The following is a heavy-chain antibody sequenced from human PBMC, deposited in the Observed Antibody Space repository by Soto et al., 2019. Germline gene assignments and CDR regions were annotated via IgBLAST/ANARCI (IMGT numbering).Heavy chain of an antibody. Sequence: PGGSLRLSCAAPGFTFRSYSMNWVRQAPGKGLEWVSSISSSSSYIYYADSVKGRFTISRDNAKNSLYLQMNSLRAEDTAVYYCARADIVVVVADFDYWGQGTLVTVSS. D-gene: IGHD2-15*01. CDR2: ISSSSSYI. CDR3: ARADIVVVVADFDY. J-gene: IGHJ4*02. V-gene: IGHV3-21*01. CDR1: GFTFRSYS.